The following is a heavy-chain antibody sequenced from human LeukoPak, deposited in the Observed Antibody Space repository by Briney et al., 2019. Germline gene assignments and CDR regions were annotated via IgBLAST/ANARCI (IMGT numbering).Heavy chain of an antibody. Sequence: PGGSLRLSCAASGFTSSSNYMSWVPQAPGRGLEWVSVIYSGGSTYYADSVKGRFTISRDNSKNTLYLQMNSLRAEDTAVYYCARSGYSGYAPYYYYYMDVWGKGTTVTVSS. CDR2: IYSGGST. D-gene: IGHD5-12*01. V-gene: IGHV3-53*01. J-gene: IGHJ6*03. CDR3: ARSGYSGYAPYYYYYMDV. CDR1: GFTSSSNY.